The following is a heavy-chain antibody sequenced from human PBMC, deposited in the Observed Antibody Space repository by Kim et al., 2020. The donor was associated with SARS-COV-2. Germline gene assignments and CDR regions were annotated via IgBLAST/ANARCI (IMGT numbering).Heavy chain of an antibody. J-gene: IGHJ4*02. V-gene: IGHV3-23*01. CDR3: AKVPYDFWSGYSDY. Sequence: ADSVKGRFTISRDKYKTTLYQQMNSLRAEDTAVYYCAKVPYDFWSGYSDYWGQGTLVTVSS. D-gene: IGHD3-3*01.